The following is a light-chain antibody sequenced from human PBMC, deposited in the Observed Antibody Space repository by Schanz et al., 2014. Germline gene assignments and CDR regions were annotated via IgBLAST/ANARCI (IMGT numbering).Light chain of an antibody. CDR1: SDVVEGYNF. CDR2: DVS. Sequence: QSALTQPASVSGSPGQSITISCTATSDVVEGYNFVSWYQQHPGKAPKLMIYDVSHRPSGVSNRFSGSKSGNTASLTISGLQAEDEADYYCCSYAGSSTVFGGGTKLTVL. CDR3: CSYAGSSTV. V-gene: IGLV2-23*02. J-gene: IGLJ3*02.